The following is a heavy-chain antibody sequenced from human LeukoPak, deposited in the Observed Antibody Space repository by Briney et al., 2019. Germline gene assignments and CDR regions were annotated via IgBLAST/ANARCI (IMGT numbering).Heavy chain of an antibody. CDR3: ARIGNYDYVWGSPNDAFDI. J-gene: IGHJ3*02. Sequence: SETLSLTCTVSGGSISSYYWSWIRQPPGKGLEWIGYIYYSGSTNYNPPLKSRVTISVDTSKNQFSLKLSSVTAADTAVYYCARIGNYDYVWGSPNDAFDIWGQGTMVTVSS. CDR2: IYYSGST. D-gene: IGHD3-16*01. CDR1: GGSISSYY. V-gene: IGHV4-59*08.